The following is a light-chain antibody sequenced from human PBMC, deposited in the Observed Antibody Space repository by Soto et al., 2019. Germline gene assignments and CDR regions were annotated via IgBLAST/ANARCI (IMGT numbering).Light chain of an antibody. CDR3: GTWDSSLTSVV. V-gene: IGLV1-47*01. CDR1: SSNIGSNY. J-gene: IGLJ2*01. Sequence: QSVLTQPPSASGTPGQRVTISCSGSSSNIGSNYVYWYQQLPGTAPKLLIYRNNQRPSGVPDRFSGSKSGTSASLAISGLRSEDEADYYCGTWDSSLTSVVFGGGTKVTVL. CDR2: RNN.